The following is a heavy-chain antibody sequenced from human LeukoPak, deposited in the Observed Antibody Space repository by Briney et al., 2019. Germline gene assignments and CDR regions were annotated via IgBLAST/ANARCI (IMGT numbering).Heavy chain of an antibody. CDR3: ARDGGLIAAAATVGFDP. CDR2: ISTYNGDT. V-gene: IGHV1-18*01. Sequence: ASVKVSCKASGYPFTTYGIDWVRQAPGQGLEWMGWISTYNGDTNYAQKFQGRVTMTTDTSTNTAYIELRSLTSDDTAAYYCARDGGLIAAAATVGFDPWGQGTLVTVSS. J-gene: IGHJ5*02. D-gene: IGHD6-13*01. CDR1: GYPFTTYG.